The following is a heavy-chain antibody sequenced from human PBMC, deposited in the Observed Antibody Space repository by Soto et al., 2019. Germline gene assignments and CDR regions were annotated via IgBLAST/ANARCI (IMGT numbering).Heavy chain of an antibody. J-gene: IGHJ6*02. Sequence: SQTQSGTWPVSGGSARTILFPGTWILQPPGVGLGWIGHTYTSGSTPYNPSLESRVTMSVARSKNQFSMKLSSVTAADTAVYYCARPIVVAPVDYAIDVWGQVTTVTV. CDR1: GGSARTILFP. V-gene: IGHV4-30-2*01. CDR2: TYTSGST. D-gene: IGHD3-22*01. CDR3: ARPIVVAPVDYAIDV.